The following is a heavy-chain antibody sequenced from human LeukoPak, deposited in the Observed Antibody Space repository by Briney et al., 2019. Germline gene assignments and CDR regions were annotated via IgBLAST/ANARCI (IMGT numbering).Heavy chain of an antibody. CDR1: GYTFTSYG. CDR3: ARGRIGELLYEKYYYYYMDV. J-gene: IGHJ6*03. V-gene: IGHV1-18*01. Sequence: GASVKVSCKASGYTFTSYGISWVRQAPGQGLEWMGWISAYNGNTNYAQKLQGRVTMTRNTSISTAYMELSSLRSEDTAVYYCARGRIGELLYEKYYYYYMDVWGKGTTVTISS. D-gene: IGHD3-10*01. CDR2: ISAYNGNT.